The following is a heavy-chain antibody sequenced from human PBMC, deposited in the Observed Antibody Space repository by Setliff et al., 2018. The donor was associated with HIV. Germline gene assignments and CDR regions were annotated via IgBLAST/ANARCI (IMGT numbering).Heavy chain of an antibody. Sequence: PGGSLRLSCAVSGFPFSISPMNWVRLPPGKGPVWLSRINAAGGNTNYVDSVKGRFTISRDNAKNTLYLQMNSLGVDDTAVYYCAAPGDSGVSLDYWGQGTLVTVSS. V-gene: IGHV3-74*01. CDR1: GFPFSISP. D-gene: IGHD2-21*02. CDR3: AAPGDSGVSLDY. CDR2: INAAGGNT. J-gene: IGHJ4*02.